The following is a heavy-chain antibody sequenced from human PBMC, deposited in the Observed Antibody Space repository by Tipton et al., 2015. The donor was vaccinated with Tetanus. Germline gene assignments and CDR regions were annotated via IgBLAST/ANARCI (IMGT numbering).Heavy chain of an antibody. CDR2: IKQDGSAK. CDR3: ARDSTYLFDY. D-gene: IGHD2-2*01. Sequence: NWIRQPPGKGLEWVANIKQDGSAKYYVDSVKGRFTISRDNAKNSLYLQMNSLRAEDTAVYYCARDSTYLFDYWGQGTLVTVSS. V-gene: IGHV3-7*01. J-gene: IGHJ4*02.